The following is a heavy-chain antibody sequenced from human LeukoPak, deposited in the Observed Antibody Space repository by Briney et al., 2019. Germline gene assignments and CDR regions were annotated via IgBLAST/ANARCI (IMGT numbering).Heavy chain of an antibody. CDR1: GFTFSSYT. CDR3: ARDRSPYGDGLDY. CDR2: ISGDTTYI. D-gene: IGHD4-17*01. J-gene: IGHJ4*02. V-gene: IGHV3-21*01. Sequence: GGSLRLSCAASGFTFSSYTMHWVRQIPGERPEWVSSISGDTTYIYYADSLKGRFTISRDNTNTSLYLQMNSLRAEDTAVYYCARDRSPYGDGLDYWGQGTLVTVSS.